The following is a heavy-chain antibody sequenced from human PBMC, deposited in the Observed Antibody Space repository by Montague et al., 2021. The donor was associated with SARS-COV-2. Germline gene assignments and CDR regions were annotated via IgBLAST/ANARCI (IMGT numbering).Heavy chain of an antibody. CDR3: ARARGNLYYGSGSYSMDA. Sequence: SETLSLTCTVSGGSISSYHWSWIRQPPGKGLEWIGYIYNNGNTNYSPSLKSRLTISVDTSKNQLSLKLNSVTAADTAVYYCARARGNLYYGSGSYSMDAWGQGTTVTVSS. J-gene: IGHJ6*02. D-gene: IGHD3-10*01. V-gene: IGHV4-59*01. CDR1: GGSISSYH. CDR2: IYNNGNT.